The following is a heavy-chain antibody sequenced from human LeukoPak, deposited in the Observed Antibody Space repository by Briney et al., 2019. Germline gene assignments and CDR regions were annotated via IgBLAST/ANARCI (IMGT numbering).Heavy chain of an antibody. CDR2: IYYSGST. Sequence: SETLSLTCTVSGGSISSSSYYWGWIRQPPGKGLEWIGSIYYSGSTYYNPSLKSRVTISVDTSKNQFSLKLSSVTAADTAVYYCATSPCSGGSCYLVYWGQGTLVTVSS. CDR1: GGSISSSSYY. CDR3: ATSPCSGGSCYLVY. J-gene: IGHJ4*02. V-gene: IGHV4-39*01. D-gene: IGHD2-15*01.